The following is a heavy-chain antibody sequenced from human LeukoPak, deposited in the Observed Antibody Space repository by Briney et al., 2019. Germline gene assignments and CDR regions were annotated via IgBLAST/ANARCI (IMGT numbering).Heavy chain of an antibody. Sequence: ASVKVSCKASGYTFTSYGISWVRQAPGQGLEWMGWISAYNGNTNYAQKLQGRVTMTTDTSTSTAYMELRGLRSDDTAVYYCARVEYDFWSGYRYFDYWGQGTLVTVTS. J-gene: IGHJ4*02. CDR2: ISAYNGNT. CDR1: GYTFTSYG. V-gene: IGHV1-18*01. CDR3: ARVEYDFWSGYRYFDY. D-gene: IGHD3-3*01.